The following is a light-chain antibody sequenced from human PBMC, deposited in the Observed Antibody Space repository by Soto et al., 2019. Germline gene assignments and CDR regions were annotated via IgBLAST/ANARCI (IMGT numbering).Light chain of an antibody. V-gene: IGLV1-44*01. CDR3: QSYDRSYVV. Sequence: QSVLTQPPSASGTPGQRVTISCSGSSSNVGSNTVNWYQQLPGTAPKLLIYSNNQRPSGVPDRFSGSKSGTSASLAISGLQSEDEADYYCQSYDRSYVVFGVGTKVTVL. J-gene: IGLJ2*01. CDR1: SSNVGSNT. CDR2: SNN.